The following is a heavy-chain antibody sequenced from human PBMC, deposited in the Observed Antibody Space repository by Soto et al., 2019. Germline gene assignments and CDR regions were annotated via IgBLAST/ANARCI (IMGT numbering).Heavy chain of an antibody. CDR2: IDGAGRIT. CDR3: MKNSGWFHA. J-gene: IGHJ5*02. D-gene: IGHD3-10*01. V-gene: IGHV3-23*01. Sequence: GGSLRLSCAASGFTPSSSDMSWVRQGPGKGLEWVSTIDGAGRITYYADSVKGRFTISRDNSKSTLFLQMESLGADDTAIYYCMKNSGWFHAWGQGALVTVSS. CDR1: GFTPSSSD.